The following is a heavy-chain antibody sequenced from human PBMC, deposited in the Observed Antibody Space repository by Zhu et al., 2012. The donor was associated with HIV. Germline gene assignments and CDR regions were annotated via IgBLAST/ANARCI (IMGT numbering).Heavy chain of an antibody. CDR3: NHRKVLRHFDWLLLVDY. CDR1: GFTLSKAW. J-gene: IGHJ4*02. D-gene: IGHD3-9*01. Sequence: EVQVMESGGDLVKPGGSLRLSCAASGFTLSKAWMTWVRQAPGKGLEWVGRIKTITDGETTDYAASVKGRFTISRDDAKNTVYLQMNSLKTEDTAIYYCNHRKVLRHFDWLLLVDYWGQGTLVTVSS. V-gene: IGHV3-15*01. CDR2: IKTITDGETT.